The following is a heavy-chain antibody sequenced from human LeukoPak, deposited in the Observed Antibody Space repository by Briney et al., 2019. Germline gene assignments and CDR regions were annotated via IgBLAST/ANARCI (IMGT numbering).Heavy chain of an antibody. V-gene: IGHV1-69*04. CDR1: GGTFSSYA. J-gene: IGHJ6*02. Sequence: SVKVSCKASGGTFSSYAISWVRQAPGQGLEWMGRIIPIFGIANYAQKFQGRVTITADKSTSTAYMELSSQRSEDTAVYYCARGRYCSSTSCYRDYYYGMDVWGQGTTVTVSS. CDR2: IIPIFGIA. D-gene: IGHD2-2*02. CDR3: ARGRYCSSTSCYRDYYYGMDV.